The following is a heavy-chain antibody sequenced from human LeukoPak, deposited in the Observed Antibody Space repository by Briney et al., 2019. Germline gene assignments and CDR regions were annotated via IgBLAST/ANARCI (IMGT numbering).Heavy chain of an antibody. CDR1: GFTFDDYG. Sequence: PGGSLRLSCAASGFTFDDYGMSWVRQAPGKGLEWVSGINWNGGSTGYADSVKGRFTISRDNAKNSLYLQMNSLRAEDTALYYCAKDISDGSSTPILGYWGQGTLVTVSS. D-gene: IGHD1-26*01. CDR3: AKDISDGSSTPILGY. J-gene: IGHJ4*02. V-gene: IGHV3-20*04. CDR2: INWNGGST.